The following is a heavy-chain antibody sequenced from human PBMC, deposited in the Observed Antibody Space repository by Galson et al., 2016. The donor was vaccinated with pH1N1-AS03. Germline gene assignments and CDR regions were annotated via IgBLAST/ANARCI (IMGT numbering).Heavy chain of an antibody. CDR3: TRESSGLGRGLDY. CDR1: GGSLSGYF. V-gene: IGHV4-4*07. J-gene: IGHJ4*02. D-gene: IGHD3-10*01. CDR2: MDPTGRR. Sequence: TLSLTCRVSGGSLSGYFWTWIRQPAGKGLEWIGRMDPTGRRNYKSSLESRVSMSVDTSKNEISLRLTSVTAADTAVYYCTRESSGLGRGLDYWGQGILVIVSS.